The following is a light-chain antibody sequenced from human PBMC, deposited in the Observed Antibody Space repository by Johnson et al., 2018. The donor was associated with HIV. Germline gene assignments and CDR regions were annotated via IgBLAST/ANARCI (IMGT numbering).Light chain of an antibody. CDR3: GAWDSSLSAYV. CDR1: SSNIGNNY. V-gene: IGLV1-51*02. Sequence: QSVLTQPPSVSAAPGQKVTISCSGSSSNIGNNYVSWYQQLPGTAPKLLIYENNKRPSGIPDRFSGSKSGTSATLCITGLQTGDEADYYCGAWDSSLSAYVVGTGTNVTVL. CDR2: ENN. J-gene: IGLJ1*01.